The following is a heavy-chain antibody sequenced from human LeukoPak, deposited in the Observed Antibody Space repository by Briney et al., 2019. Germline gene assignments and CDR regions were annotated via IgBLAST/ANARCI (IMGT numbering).Heavy chain of an antibody. CDR3: ARDKGPYDAFDI. J-gene: IGHJ3*02. CDR1: GGSISSYY. V-gene: IGHV4-59*01. CDR2: IYYSGST. Sequence: SETLSLTCTVSGGSISSYYWSWIRQPPGKGLEWIGYIYYSGSTNYNPSLKSRVTISVDTSKNQFSLKLSFVTAADTAVYYCARDKGPYDAFDIWGQGTVVTVSS.